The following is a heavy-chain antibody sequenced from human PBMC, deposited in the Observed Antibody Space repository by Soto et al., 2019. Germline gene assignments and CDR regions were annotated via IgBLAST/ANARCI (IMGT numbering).Heavy chain of an antibody. D-gene: IGHD1-1*01. CDR2: IYPGDSNT. J-gene: IGHJ6*01. Sequence: GEPLKISCKVSCYNFTTYWIGWLRQGPGKVLEWMGIIYPGDSNTRYSPSFQGQVTISADKSISIAYLQWNSLKASDTAMYYCARRSRSYMANMDVWGQGTTVTVSS. CDR3: ARRSRSYMANMDV. V-gene: IGHV5-51*01. CDR1: CYNFTTYW.